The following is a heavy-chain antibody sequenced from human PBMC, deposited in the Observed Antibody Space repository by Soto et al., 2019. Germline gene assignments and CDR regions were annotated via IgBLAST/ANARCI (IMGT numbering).Heavy chain of an antibody. J-gene: IGHJ5*02. Sequence: SETLSLTCAVYGGSFSGYYWSWIRQPPGKGLEWIGEINHSGSTNYNPSLKSRVTISVDTSKNQFSLKLSSVTAADTAVYYCARDGSGSYYRDWFDPWGQGTLVT. D-gene: IGHD3-10*01. CDR1: GGSFSGYY. CDR3: ARDGSGSYYRDWFDP. V-gene: IGHV4-34*01. CDR2: INHSGST.